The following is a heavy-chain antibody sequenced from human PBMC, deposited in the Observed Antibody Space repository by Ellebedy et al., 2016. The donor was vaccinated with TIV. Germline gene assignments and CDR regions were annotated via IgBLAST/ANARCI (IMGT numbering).Heavy chain of an antibody. CDR2: ISGSGGST. V-gene: IGHV3-23*01. CDR1: GFTFSSYA. J-gene: IGHJ2*01. Sequence: GESLKISCAASGFTFSSYAMSWVRQAPGKGLEWVSAISGSGGSTYYADSVKGRFTISRDNSKNTLYLQMNSLRAEDTAVYYCAKEGGEYWYFDLWGRGTLVTVSS. CDR3: AKEGGEYWYFDL.